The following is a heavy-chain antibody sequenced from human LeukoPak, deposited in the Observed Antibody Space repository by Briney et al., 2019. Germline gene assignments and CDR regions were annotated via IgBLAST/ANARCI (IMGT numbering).Heavy chain of an antibody. V-gene: IGHV3-74*01. CDR1: GFTFSSYW. J-gene: IGHJ5*02. D-gene: IGHD6-19*01. CDR3: VRDHRAVALNWFDP. Sequence: GGSLRLSCAASGFTFSSYWMHWVRQVSGKGLVWVSRINSDGSSTIYADSVKGRFTSSRDNAKSTLYLQMNSLRAEDTAVYYCVRDHRAVALNWFDPWGQGTLVTVSS. CDR2: INSDGSST.